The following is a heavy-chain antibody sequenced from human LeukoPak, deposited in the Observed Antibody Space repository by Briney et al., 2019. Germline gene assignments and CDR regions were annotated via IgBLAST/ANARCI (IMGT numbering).Heavy chain of an antibody. D-gene: IGHD3-10*01. CDR1: GFTFSRYS. CDR3: ARVGWFGELLYYFDY. J-gene: IGHJ4*02. Sequence: PGGSLRLSCAASGFTFSRYSMNWVRQAPGKGLEWVSSISSSSSYIYYADSVKGRFTISRDNAKNSLYLQMNSLRAEDTAVYYCARVGWFGELLYYFDYWGQGTLVAVSS. CDR2: ISSSSSYI. V-gene: IGHV3-21*01.